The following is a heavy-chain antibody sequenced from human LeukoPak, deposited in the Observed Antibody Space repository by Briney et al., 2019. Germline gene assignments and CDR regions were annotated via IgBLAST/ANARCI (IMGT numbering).Heavy chain of an antibody. CDR1: GYTFTDHY. Sequence: ASVKVSCKASGYTFTDHYMHWVRQAPGQGLEWMGWINSNSVGTNYAQKFQGRVTMTRDTSISTAYMELGRLRSDDTAVYYCARQSRSTPLDYWGQGTLVTVSS. D-gene: IGHD6-13*01. CDR2: INSNSVGT. V-gene: IGHV1-2*02. CDR3: ARQSRSTPLDY. J-gene: IGHJ4*02.